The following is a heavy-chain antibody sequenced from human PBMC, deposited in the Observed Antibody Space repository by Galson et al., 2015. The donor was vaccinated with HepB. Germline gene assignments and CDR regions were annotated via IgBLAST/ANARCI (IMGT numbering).Heavy chain of an antibody. V-gene: IGHV3-48*04. CDR1: GFTFSSYS. Sequence: SLRLSCAASGFTFSSYSMSWVRQAPGEGPEWVPYISGNNKSIKYADSVKGRFTISRDNAKNSLFLQMNSLRAEDTAVYYCANLHGGGYWGQGTLVTVSS. CDR3: ANLHGGGY. CDR2: ISGNNKSI. J-gene: IGHJ4*02. D-gene: IGHD4-23*01.